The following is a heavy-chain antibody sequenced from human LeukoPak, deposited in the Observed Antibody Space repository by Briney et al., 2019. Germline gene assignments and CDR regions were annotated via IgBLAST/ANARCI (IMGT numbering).Heavy chain of an antibody. CDR2: ISSSSSYI. J-gene: IGHJ6*03. V-gene: IGHV3-21*01. CDR3: ARNQEYYYMDV. Sequence: GGSLRLSCAASGFTLSSYSMNWVRQAPGKGLEWVSSISSSSSYIYYADSVKGRFTISRDNAKNSLYLQMNSLRAEDTAVYYCARNQEYYYMDVWGKGTTVTVSS. CDR1: GFTLSSYS.